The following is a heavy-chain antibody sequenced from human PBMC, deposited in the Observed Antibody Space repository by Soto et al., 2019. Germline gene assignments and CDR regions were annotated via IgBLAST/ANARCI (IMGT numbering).Heavy chain of an antibody. D-gene: IGHD3-9*01. Sequence: QVQLVQSGAEVKKPGSSVKVSCKASGGTFSSYTISWVRQAPGQGLEWMGRIIPTLGVANYAQKFQGRVTITADKSTSTAYMELSSLRSEDTAVYYCARSREDFDILTGPPYWYFDLWGRGTLVTVSS. J-gene: IGHJ2*01. CDR1: GGTFSSYT. CDR3: ARSREDFDILTGPPYWYFDL. V-gene: IGHV1-69*02. CDR2: IIPTLGVA.